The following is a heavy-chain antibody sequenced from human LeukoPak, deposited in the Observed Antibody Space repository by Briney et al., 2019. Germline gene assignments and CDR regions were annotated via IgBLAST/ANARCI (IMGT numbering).Heavy chain of an antibody. V-gene: IGHV4-59*08. J-gene: IGHJ5*02. Sequence: PSETLSLTCTVSGGSISSYYWSWIRQPPGKGLEWIGYIYYSGSTNYNPSLKSRVTISVDTSKNQFSLKLSSVTAADTAVYYCARTSLAVAGNNWFDPWGQGTLVTVSS. CDR1: GGSISSYY. D-gene: IGHD6-19*01. CDR2: IYYSGST. CDR3: ARTSLAVAGNNWFDP.